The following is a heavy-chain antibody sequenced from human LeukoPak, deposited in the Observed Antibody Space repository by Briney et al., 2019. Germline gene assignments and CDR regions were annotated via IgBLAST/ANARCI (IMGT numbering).Heavy chain of an antibody. J-gene: IGHJ4*02. CDR1: GFTFSNYG. Sequence: GGSLRLSCAASGFTFSNYGMNWVRQAPGKGLEWVSFISSSSSYINYGDSVKGRFTISRDNAKNSLYLQMNSLRAEDTAVYYCARRGGGVAGTFDYWGQGTLVTVSS. D-gene: IGHD6-19*01. CDR3: ARRGGGVAGTFDY. CDR2: ISSSSSYI. V-gene: IGHV3-21*01.